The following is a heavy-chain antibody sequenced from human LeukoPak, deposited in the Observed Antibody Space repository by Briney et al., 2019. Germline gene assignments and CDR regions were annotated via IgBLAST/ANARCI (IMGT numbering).Heavy chain of an antibody. CDR2: INHSGST. D-gene: IGHD2-21*01. Sequence: SETLSLTCAVYGGSFSGYYWSWIRQPPGKGLEWIGEINHSGSTNYNPSLKSRVTISVDTSKNQFSLKLSSVTAADTAVYYCARGLFFLIEYNWFDPWGQGTLVTVSS. V-gene: IGHV4-34*01. CDR1: GGSFSGYY. J-gene: IGHJ5*02. CDR3: ARGLFFLIEYNWFDP.